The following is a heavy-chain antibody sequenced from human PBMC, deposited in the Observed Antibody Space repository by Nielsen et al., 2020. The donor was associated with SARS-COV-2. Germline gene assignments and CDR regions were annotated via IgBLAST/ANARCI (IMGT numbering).Heavy chain of an antibody. D-gene: IGHD4-17*01. Sequence: GGSLRLSCAASGFTFSSYGMHWVRQAPGKGLEWVAIIWYDGSNKYYADSMKGRFTISRNNSKNTLYLQMNSLRAEDTAVYYCARDGATVTTDPFDYWGQGTLVTVSS. V-gene: IGHV3-33*08. CDR2: IWYDGSNK. CDR3: ARDGATVTTDPFDY. CDR1: GFTFSSYG. J-gene: IGHJ4*02.